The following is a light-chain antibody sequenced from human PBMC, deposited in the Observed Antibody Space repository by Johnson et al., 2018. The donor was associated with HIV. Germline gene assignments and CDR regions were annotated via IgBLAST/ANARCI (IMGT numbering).Light chain of an antibody. CDR2: KNN. V-gene: IGLV1-51*02. CDR3: GTWDTSLSAGGV. J-gene: IGLJ1*01. CDR1: SSNIGNND. Sequence: QSVLTQPPSVSAAPGQKVTISCSGSSSNIGNNDVSWYQQLPGTAPKLLIYKNNKRPSGIPDRFSGSKSGTSATLGITGLQTGDEADYYCGTWDTSLSAGGVFGTGTKVTVL.